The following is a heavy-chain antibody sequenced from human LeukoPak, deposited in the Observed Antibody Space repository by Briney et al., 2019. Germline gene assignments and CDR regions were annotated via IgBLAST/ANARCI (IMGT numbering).Heavy chain of an antibody. D-gene: IGHD3-22*01. V-gene: IGHV3-23*01. Sequence: PGGSLRLSCAASGFTFTSYAMSWVRQAPGKGLEWVSVISGSGGSTYYADSVKGRFTISRDNFKNTLYLQMNSLRAEDTAVYYCAKDRNYDSSGYSNFDYWGQGTLVTVSS. CDR3: AKDRNYDSSGYSNFDY. CDR2: ISGSGGST. CDR1: GFTFTSYA. J-gene: IGHJ4*02.